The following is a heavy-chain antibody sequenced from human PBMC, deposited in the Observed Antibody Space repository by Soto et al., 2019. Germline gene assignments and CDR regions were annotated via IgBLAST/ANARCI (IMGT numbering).Heavy chain of an antibody. Sequence: QVQLVESGGGVVQPGRSLRLSCVASAFSFSSYAMPWVRQAPGKGLEWLAVLSYDGNNKWYADSVKGRFTIYRDKYENTLYLQMTSLRAEDTAVYYCAQNYYGAGSYLMMDDYSGQVTLLTVS. V-gene: IGHV3-30*03. CDR2: LSYDGNNK. CDR1: AFSFSSYA. CDR3: AQNYYGAGSYLMMDDY. J-gene: IGHJ4*02. D-gene: IGHD3-10*01.